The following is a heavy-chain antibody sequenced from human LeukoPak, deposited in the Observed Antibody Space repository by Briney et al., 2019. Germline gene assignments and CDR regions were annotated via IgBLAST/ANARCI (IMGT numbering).Heavy chain of an antibody. CDR3: ASLPTMVRGVIFDY. CDR2: ISSSSSYI. Sequence: GGSLRLSCAASGFTFSSYSMNWVRQAPGKGLEWVSYISSSSSYIYYADSVKGRSTISRDNAKNSLYLQMNSLRAEDTAVYYCASLPTMVRGVIFDYWGQGTLVTVSS. D-gene: IGHD3-10*01. V-gene: IGHV3-21*01. J-gene: IGHJ4*02. CDR1: GFTFSSYS.